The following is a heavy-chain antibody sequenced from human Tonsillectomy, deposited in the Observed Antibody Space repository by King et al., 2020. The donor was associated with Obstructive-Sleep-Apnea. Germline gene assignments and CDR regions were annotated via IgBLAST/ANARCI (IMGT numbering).Heavy chain of an antibody. V-gene: IGHV4-59*01. CDR2: IYYSGST. CDR3: ARDSGGSGTACFDY. J-gene: IGHJ4*02. Sequence: QLQESGPGLVKPSETLSLTCTVSGGSISSYYWSWIRQPPGKGLEWIGYIYYSGSTNYNPSLKSRVTISVDTSKNQFSLKLSSVTAADTAVYYCARDSGGSGTACFDYWGQGTLVTVSS. D-gene: IGHD3-10*01. CDR1: GGSISSYY.